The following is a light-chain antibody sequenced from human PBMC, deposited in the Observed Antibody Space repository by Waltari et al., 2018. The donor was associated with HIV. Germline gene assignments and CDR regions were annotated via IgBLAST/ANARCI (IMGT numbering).Light chain of an antibody. J-gene: IGLJ3*02. Sequence: QFVLTQPPSVSAAPGQTVTISCSGSGANIGSHSVSWYQQLPGTAPKLLIYDNNKRPSGIPDRFAGSKSGTSATLGITGRQAGVEADDYCGTWDSRLSAVFGGGTKVTVL. CDR2: DNN. V-gene: IGLV1-51*01. CDR3: GTWDSRLSAV. CDR1: GANIGSHS.